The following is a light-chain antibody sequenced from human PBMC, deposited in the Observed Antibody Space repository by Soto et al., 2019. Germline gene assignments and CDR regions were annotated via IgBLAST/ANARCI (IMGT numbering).Light chain of an antibody. V-gene: IGLV1-40*01. J-gene: IGLJ2*01. CDR1: SSNIGAGYD. CDR2: GNS. Sequence: QSVLTQPPSVSGAPGQRVTISCTGSSSNIGAGYDVHWYQQHPGTAPKLLIYGNSNRPSGVPDRFSGSKSGTSASLAITGLQAEDDADYYCQSYDSSLSGPVVFGGGTKLTVL. CDR3: QSYDSSLSGPVV.